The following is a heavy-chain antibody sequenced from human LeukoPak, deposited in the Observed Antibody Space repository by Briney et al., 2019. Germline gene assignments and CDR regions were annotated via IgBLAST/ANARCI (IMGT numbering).Heavy chain of an antibody. CDR3: ARGGGYCSSTSCYTRWFDP. V-gene: IGHV4-34*01. CDR1: GGSFSGYY. D-gene: IGHD2-2*02. Sequence: SETLSLTCAVYGGSFSGYYWSWIRQPPGKGLEWIGEINHSGSTNYNPSLKGRVTISVDTSKNQFSLKLSSVTAADTAVYYCARGGGYCSSTSCYTRWFDPWGQGTLVTVSS. CDR2: INHSGST. J-gene: IGHJ5*02.